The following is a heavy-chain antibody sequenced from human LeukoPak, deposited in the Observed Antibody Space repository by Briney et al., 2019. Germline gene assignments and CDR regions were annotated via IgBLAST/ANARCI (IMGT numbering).Heavy chain of an antibody. D-gene: IGHD2-8*01. CDR1: GVSLTDYY. V-gene: IGHV4-34*01. CDR3: ARIRCGSGPEICYNH. CDR2: VSPDGYS. Sequence: SETLSLTCAVSGVSLTDYYWSWIRQSPGRGREGFGEVSPDGYSKYNPSLKSRLSMSVDRSENQLSLRLSSVTAADTAIYYCARIRCGSGPEICYNHWAQGSLVTVSS. J-gene: IGHJ5*02.